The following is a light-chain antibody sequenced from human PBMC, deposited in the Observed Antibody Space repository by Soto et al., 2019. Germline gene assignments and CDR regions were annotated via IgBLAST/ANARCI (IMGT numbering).Light chain of an antibody. CDR3: SLYTSSSTNV. Sequence: QSVLTQPPSVSGSPGQSVTISCTGTSSDVGSYNRVSWYQQPPGTAPKLMIYEVSNRPSGVPDRFSGSKSGNTASLTISGLQAEDEADYYCSLYTSSSTNVFGTGTKLTVL. J-gene: IGLJ1*01. V-gene: IGLV2-18*01. CDR1: SSDVGSYNR. CDR2: EVS.